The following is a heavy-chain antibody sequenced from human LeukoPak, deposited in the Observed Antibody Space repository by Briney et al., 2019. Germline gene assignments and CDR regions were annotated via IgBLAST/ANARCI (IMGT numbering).Heavy chain of an antibody. Sequence: GGSLRLSCAASGFTFSSYWMSWVRQAPGKGLEWVANIKQDGSEKYYVDSVKGRFTISRDNAKNSLYLQMNSLRAEDTAVYYCARARRDCSSTSCYTSFWFDPWGQGTLVAVSS. V-gene: IGHV3-7*01. CDR1: GFTFSSYW. J-gene: IGHJ5*02. CDR2: IKQDGSEK. D-gene: IGHD2-2*02. CDR3: ARARRDCSSTSCYTSFWFDP.